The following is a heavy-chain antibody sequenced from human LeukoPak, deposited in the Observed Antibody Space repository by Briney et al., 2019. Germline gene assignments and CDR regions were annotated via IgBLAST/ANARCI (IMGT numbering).Heavy chain of an antibody. D-gene: IGHD3-22*01. J-gene: IGHJ4*02. CDR1: GYTFTSYG. CDR2: ISAYNGNT. V-gene: IGHV1-18*01. Sequence: ASVKVSCKASGYTFTSYGISWVRQAPGQGLEWMGWISAYNGNTNYAQKLQGRVTMTTDTSTSTAYMELRSLRSDDTAVYYCARGWGTWDYDSSGYYDYWGQGTLVTVSS. CDR3: ARGWGTWDYDSSGYYDY.